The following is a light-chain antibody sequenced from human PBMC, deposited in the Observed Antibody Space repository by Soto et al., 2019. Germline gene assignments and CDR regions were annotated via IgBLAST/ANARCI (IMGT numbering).Light chain of an antibody. Sequence: QSVLTQSPSASGSPGQSVTISCTGTSSDIGGYNSVSWYQQHPGKAPKVMIYDVTKRPSGVPDRFSGSKSGNTASLTVSALQAEDEADYYCSSYAPSSSFAYVFGTGTKVTVL. CDR2: DVT. J-gene: IGLJ1*01. V-gene: IGLV2-8*01. CDR1: SSDIGGYNS. CDR3: SSYAPSSSFAYV.